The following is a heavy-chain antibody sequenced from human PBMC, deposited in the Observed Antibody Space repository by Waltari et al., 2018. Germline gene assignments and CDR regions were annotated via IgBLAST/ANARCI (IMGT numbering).Heavy chain of an antibody. CDR3: AREWHYYGSGSYSPDAFDI. D-gene: IGHD3-10*01. CDR1: GYTFTSYG. CDR2: ISAYNGNT. J-gene: IGHJ3*02. V-gene: IGHV1-18*01. Sequence: QVQLVQSGAEVKKPGASVKVSCKASGYTFTSYGISWVRQAPGQGLEWMGWISAYNGNTNYAQKLQGRVTMTTETSTSTAYMELRSVGSDDTAVYYCAREWHYYGSGSYSPDAFDIWGQGTMVTVSS.